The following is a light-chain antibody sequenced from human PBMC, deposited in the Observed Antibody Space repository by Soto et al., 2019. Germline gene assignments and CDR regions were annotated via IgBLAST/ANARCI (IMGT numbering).Light chain of an antibody. V-gene: IGLV1-44*01. CDR2: SNN. Sequence: QSVLTQPPSASGTPGQRVTISCSGSRSNIGRNTVNWYQQLTGTAPQLLIHSNNQRPSGVPDRFSGSKSGTSASLAISGLQSEDEADYYSAAWDDSLKEEVFGGGTKLTVL. CDR3: AAWDDSLKEEV. CDR1: RSNIGRNT. J-gene: IGLJ2*01.